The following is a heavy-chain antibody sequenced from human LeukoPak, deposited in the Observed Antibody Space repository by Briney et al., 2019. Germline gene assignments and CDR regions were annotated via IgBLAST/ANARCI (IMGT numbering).Heavy chain of an antibody. J-gene: IGHJ4*02. CDR2: ISSSSSYI. CDR3: ARVVVDTARVTYYFDY. V-gene: IGHV3-21*01. CDR1: GFTFSSYS. D-gene: IGHD5-18*01. Sequence: GGSLRLSCAVSGFTFSSYSMNWVRQAPGKGLEWVSSISSSSSYIYYADSVKGRFTISRDNAKNSLDLQMNSLRAEDTAVYYCARVVVDTARVTYYFDYWGQGTLVTVSS.